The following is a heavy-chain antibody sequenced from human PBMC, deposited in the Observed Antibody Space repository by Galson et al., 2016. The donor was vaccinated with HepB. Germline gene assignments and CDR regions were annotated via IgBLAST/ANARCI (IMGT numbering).Heavy chain of an antibody. CDR3: ARASWSTTPRFDY. CDR1: GFTFSSYA. J-gene: IGHJ4*02. V-gene: IGHV3-23*01. CDR2: ITAGGGAT. Sequence: SLRLSCAASGFTFSSYALSWVRQAPGKGLEWVSSITAGGGATYYADSVKGRFTISRDYSKNTLCLQMNSLRAEDTAVYYCARASWSTTPRFDYWGQGTPVTVSS. D-gene: IGHD2-2*01.